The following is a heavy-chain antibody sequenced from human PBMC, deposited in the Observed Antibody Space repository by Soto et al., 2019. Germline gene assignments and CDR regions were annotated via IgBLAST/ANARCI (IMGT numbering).Heavy chain of an antibody. CDR1: GYTLTELS. V-gene: IGHV1-24*01. J-gene: IGHJ6*02. CDR2: FDPEDGET. Sequence: ASVKVSCKVSGYTLTELSMHWVRQAPGKGLEWMGGFDPEDGETIYAQKFQGRVTMTGDTSTDTAYMELSSLRSEDTAVYYCAVARIVVVVAARDYYGMDVWGQGTTVTAP. D-gene: IGHD2-15*01. CDR3: AVARIVVVVAARDYYGMDV.